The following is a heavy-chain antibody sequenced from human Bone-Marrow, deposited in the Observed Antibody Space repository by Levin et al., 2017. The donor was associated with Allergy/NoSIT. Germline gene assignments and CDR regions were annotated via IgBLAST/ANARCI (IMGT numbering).Heavy chain of an antibody. V-gene: IGHV3-7*01. Sequence: GGSLRLSCAASGFTFTNYWMSWVRQAPGKGLEWVASIKQDGSEQYYVDSLKGRFTVSRDNAKNSLFLQMNSLRAEDTALYYCASRTPGYSSAWYPPDAFDIWGQGTMVTVSS. J-gene: IGHJ3*02. CDR3: ASRTPGYSSAWYPPDAFDI. CDR1: GFTFTNYW. D-gene: IGHD6-19*01. CDR2: IKQDGSEQ.